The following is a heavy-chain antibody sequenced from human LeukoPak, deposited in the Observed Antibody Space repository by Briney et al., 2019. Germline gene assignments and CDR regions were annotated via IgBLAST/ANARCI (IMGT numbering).Heavy chain of an antibody. Sequence: ASVKDSCKASGYTFTSYDINWVRQATGQGLEWMGWMNPNSGNTGYAQKFQGRVTMTRNTSISTAYMELSSLRSEDTAVYYCARGPPKCSSTSCYRRRIDPWGQGTLVTVSS. CDR1: GYTFTSYD. V-gene: IGHV1-8*01. CDR2: MNPNSGNT. J-gene: IGHJ5*02. CDR3: ARGPPKCSSTSCYRRRIDP. D-gene: IGHD2-2*02.